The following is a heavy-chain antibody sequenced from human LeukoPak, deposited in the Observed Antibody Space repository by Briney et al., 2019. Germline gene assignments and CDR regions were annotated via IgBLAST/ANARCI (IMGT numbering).Heavy chain of an antibody. CDR3: ARGLFSGSAPYFDY. V-gene: IGHV3-48*04. CDR1: GFTFSSYI. J-gene: IGHJ4*02. CDR2: ISSSSYTI. Sequence: GGSLRLSRAASGFTFSSYIMNWVRPGPGKGLESGSYISSSSYTIYYADSVKGRFTISRDNAKNSLYLQMSSLRAEDTAVYYCARGLFSGSAPYFDYWGQGTLVTVSS. D-gene: IGHD3-10*01.